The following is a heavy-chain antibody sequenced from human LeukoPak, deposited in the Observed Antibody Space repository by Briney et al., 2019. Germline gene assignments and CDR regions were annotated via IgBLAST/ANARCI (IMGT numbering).Heavy chain of an antibody. CDR3: AKDSDPDYYDSSGYYDAFDI. D-gene: IGHD3-22*01. Sequence: GGSLRLSCAASGFTFSSYEMNWVRQAPGKGPEWLSYISSTGTNIYYADSVKGRFTISRDNSKNTLYLQMNSLRAEDTAVYYCAKDSDPDYYDSSGYYDAFDIWGQGTMVTVSS. V-gene: IGHV3-48*03. CDR2: ISSTGTNI. J-gene: IGHJ3*02. CDR1: GFTFSSYE.